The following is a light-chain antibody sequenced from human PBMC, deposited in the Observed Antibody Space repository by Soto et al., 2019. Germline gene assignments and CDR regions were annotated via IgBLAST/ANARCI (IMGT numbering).Light chain of an antibody. Sequence: QSVLTQPASVSGSPGQSITISCTGTSSDVGAYNYVSWYQQHPGKVPKLMIYDVSDRPSGVSNRVSGSKSANTAYLTLSGLQAEDEADYYCSSFTRSNSYVFGTGTKVTVL. J-gene: IGLJ1*01. V-gene: IGLV2-14*03. CDR3: SSFTRSNSYV. CDR1: SSDVGAYNY. CDR2: DVS.